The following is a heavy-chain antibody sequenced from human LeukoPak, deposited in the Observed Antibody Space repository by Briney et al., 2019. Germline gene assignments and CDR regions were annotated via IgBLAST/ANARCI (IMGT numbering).Heavy chain of an antibody. CDR2: INPNSGGT. D-gene: IGHD6-13*01. Sequence: ASVKVSCKASGYTFTGYYMHWVRQAPGQGLEWMGWINPNSGGTNYAQKFQGWVTTTRDTSISTAYMELSRLRSDDTAVYYCARERGIAAAGYYYYYGMDVWGQGTTVTVSS. CDR1: GYTFTGYY. J-gene: IGHJ6*02. V-gene: IGHV1-2*04. CDR3: ARERGIAAAGYYYYYGMDV.